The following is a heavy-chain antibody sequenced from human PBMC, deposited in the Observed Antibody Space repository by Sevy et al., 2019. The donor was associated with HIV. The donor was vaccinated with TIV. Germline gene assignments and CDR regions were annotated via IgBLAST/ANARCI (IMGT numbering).Heavy chain of an antibody. CDR3: ARHLGYCSSTSCYVDY. CDR2: IYPGDSDT. Sequence: GESLKISCKGSGYSFTSYWIGWVRQMPGKGLEWMGIIYPGDSDTRYSPSFQGQVTISADKSISTAYLQWSSLKASDTAMYYCARHLGYCSSTSCYVDYWGQGTLVTVSS. V-gene: IGHV5-51*01. D-gene: IGHD2-2*01. CDR1: GYSFTSYW. J-gene: IGHJ4*02.